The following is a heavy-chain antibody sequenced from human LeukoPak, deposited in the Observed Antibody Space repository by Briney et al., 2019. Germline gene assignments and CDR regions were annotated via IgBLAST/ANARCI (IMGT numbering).Heavy chain of an antibody. J-gene: IGHJ6*03. CDR2: INHSGST. CDR3: ARRGVRGYYYYYMDV. D-gene: IGHD3-10*01. CDR1: GGSFSGYY. V-gene: IGHV4-34*01. Sequence: SETLSLTCAVYGGSFSGYYWSWIRQPPGKGLEWIGEINHSGSTNYNPSLKSRVTISVDTSKNQFSLKLSSVTAADTAVYYCARRGVRGYYYYYMDVWGKGTTVTISS.